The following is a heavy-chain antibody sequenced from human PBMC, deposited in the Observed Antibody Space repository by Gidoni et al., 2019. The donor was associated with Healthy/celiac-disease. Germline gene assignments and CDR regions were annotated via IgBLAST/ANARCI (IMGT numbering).Heavy chain of an antibody. J-gene: IGHJ3*02. CDR3: ATLTYYYDSSGYEAAFDI. V-gene: IGHV4-39*01. CDR2: IYYSGST. D-gene: IGHD3-22*01. Sequence: DGLEWIGSIYYSGSTYYNPSLKSRVTISVDTSKNQFSLKLSSVTAADTAVYYCATLTYYYDSSGYEAAFDIWGQGTMVTVSS.